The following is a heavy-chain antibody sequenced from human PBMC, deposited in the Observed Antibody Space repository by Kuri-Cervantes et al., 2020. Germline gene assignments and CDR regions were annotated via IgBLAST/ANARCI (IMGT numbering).Heavy chain of an antibody. CDR2: ISWNSGSI. CDR3: AKEGRQGTVFGFFDY. CDR1: GFTFSSNA. D-gene: IGHD4-11*01. V-gene: IGHV3-9*01. J-gene: IGHJ4*02. Sequence: SLKISCAASGFTFSSNAMTWVRQAPGKGLEWVSGISWNSGSIGYADSVKGRFTISRDNAKNSLYLQMNSLRAEDTALYYCAKEGRQGTVFGFFDYWGQGTLVTVSS.